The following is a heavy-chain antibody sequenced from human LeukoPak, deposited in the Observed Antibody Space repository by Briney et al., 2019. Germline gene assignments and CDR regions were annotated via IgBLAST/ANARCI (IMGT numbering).Heavy chain of an antibody. CDR1: GYSISSGYY. V-gene: IGHV4-38-2*02. CDR3: ARGYCSSTSCPNWFDP. Sequence: SEALSLTCTVSGYSISSGYYWGWIRQPPGKGLEWIGSIYHSGSTYYNPSLKSRVTISVDTSKNQFSLKLSSVTAADTAVYYCARGYCSSTSCPNWFDPWGQGTLVTVSS. CDR2: IYHSGST. D-gene: IGHD2-2*01. J-gene: IGHJ5*02.